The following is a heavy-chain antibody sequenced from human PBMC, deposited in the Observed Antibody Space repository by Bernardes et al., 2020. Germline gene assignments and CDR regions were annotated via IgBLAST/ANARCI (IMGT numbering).Heavy chain of an antibody. CDR3: ARRPKVPLWLVATGDYYFDY. D-gene: IGHD6-19*01. CDR1: GGSISSSSYY. Sequence: SETLSLTCTVSGGSISSSSYYWGWIRQPPGKGLEWIGNIYYSGTTYYNPSLKSRATILVDKSKNQFSLNLSSVTAADTAVYYCARRPKVPLWLVATGDYYFDYWGQGTLVTVSS. J-gene: IGHJ4*02. CDR2: IYYSGTT. V-gene: IGHV4-39*01.